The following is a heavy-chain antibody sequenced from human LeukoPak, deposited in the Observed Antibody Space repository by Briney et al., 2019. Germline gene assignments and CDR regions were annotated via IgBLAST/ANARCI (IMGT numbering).Heavy chain of an antibody. D-gene: IGHD6-6*01. J-gene: IGHJ4*02. CDR1: GFTFSSYS. Sequence: GGSLRLSCAASGFTFSSYSMNWVRQAPGKGLEWVSYISSSSSTIYYADSVKGRFTISRDNAKNTLYLQMNSLRAEDTAVYYCASGSSSSRLDYWGQGTLVTVSS. CDR3: ASGSSSSRLDY. V-gene: IGHV3-48*04. CDR2: ISSSSSTI.